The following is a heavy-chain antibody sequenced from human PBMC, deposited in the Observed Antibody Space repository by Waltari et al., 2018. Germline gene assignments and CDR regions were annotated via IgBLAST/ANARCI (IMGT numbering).Heavy chain of an antibody. CDR3: AKDGRECSGSNCYSWADF. D-gene: IGHD2-15*01. V-gene: IGHV3-23*01. Sequence: EVHLLESGGGLVEPGGSLRLSCAASGFTFSSPGMDWVRQAPGKGLEWVSGISGGGGTYYADSVKGRFTISRDNSDNTVYLQMNNLRGEDTAIYHCAKDGRECSGSNCYSWADFWGQGTLVTVSS. CDR2: ISGGGGT. CDR1: GFTFSSPG. J-gene: IGHJ4*02.